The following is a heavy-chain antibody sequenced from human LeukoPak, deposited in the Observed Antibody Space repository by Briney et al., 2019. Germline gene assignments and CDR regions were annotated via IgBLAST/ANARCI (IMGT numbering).Heavy chain of an antibody. V-gene: IGHV4-59*12. D-gene: IGHD5-24*01. J-gene: IGHJ4*02. CDR2: IYYSGST. CDR3: ARNRDGYNSFDY. CDR1: GGSISSYY. Sequence: PSGTLSLTCTVSGGSISSYYWSWIRQPPGKGLEWIGYIYYSGSTNYNPSLKSRVTISVDTSKNHFSLKLSSVTAADTAVYYCARNRDGYNSFDYWGQGTLVTVSS.